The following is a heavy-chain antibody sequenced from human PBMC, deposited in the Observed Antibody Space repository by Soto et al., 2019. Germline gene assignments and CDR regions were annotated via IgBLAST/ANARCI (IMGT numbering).Heavy chain of an antibody. CDR3: ARESEDLTSNFDY. CDR1: GFTFPRYS. V-gene: IGHV3-21*06. Sequence: LRLSCAASGFTFPRYSMNWVRQAPGKGLEWVSSISSTTNYIYYGDSMKGRFTISRDNAKNSLYLEMNSLRAEDTAVYYCARESEDLTSNFDYWGQGTLVTVSS. J-gene: IGHJ4*02. CDR2: ISSTTNYI.